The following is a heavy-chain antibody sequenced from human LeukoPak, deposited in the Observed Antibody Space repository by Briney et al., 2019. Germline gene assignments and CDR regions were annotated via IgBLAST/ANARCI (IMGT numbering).Heavy chain of an antibody. V-gene: IGHV1-2*02. CDR2: IHPKSGGT. CDR3: ARRSAYDDSSAYKKGLGY. CDR1: GYSFTDYY. Sequence: GAPVKVSCKASGYSFTDYYMHWVRQAPGQGLEWMGWIHPKSGGTNYAQKFQGRVTVTRDTSLSTTYMELSRLRSDNTAIYYCARRSAYDDSSAYKKGLGYWGQGTLVTVSS. J-gene: IGHJ4*02. D-gene: IGHD3-22*01.